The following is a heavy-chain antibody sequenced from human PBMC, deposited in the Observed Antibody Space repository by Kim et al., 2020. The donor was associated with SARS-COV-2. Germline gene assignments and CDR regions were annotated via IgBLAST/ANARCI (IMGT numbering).Heavy chain of an antibody. Sequence: GGSLRLSCAASGFTFSGYHMSWVRQAPGKGLEWVSSISGSSSDISYADSVKGRFIISRDNAQNSLYLQMNSLRAEDTAVYYCARDPQYYYDSSGYPYFDYWGQGTLVTVSS. J-gene: IGHJ4*02. CDR3: ARDPQYYYDSSGYPYFDY. CDR2: ISGSSSDI. V-gene: IGHV3-21*04. CDR1: GFTFSGYH. D-gene: IGHD3-22*01.